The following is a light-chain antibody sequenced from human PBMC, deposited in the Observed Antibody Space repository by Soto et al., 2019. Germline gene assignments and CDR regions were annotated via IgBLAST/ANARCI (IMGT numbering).Light chain of an antibody. CDR3: QVWDSSSDPYVV. CDR2: YDS. CDR1: NIGSKS. V-gene: IGLV3-21*04. J-gene: IGLJ2*01. Sequence: SYELTQPPSASVAPGKTARITCGGNNIGSKSVHWYQQKPGQAPVLVIYYDSDRPSGIPERFSGSNSGNTATLTISRVEAGDEADYYCQVWDSSSDPYVVFGGGTKVTVL.